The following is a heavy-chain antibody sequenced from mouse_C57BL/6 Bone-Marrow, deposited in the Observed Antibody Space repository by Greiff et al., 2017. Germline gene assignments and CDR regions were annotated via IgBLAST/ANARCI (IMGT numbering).Heavy chain of an antibody. CDR3: ARVVTTWGAMDY. Sequence: EVKLLESGGGLVKPGGSLKLSCAASGFTFSDYGMHWVRQAPEKGLEWVAYISSGSSTIDYADTVKGRFTISSDNAKNTLFLQMTSLRSEDTAMYYCARVVTTWGAMDYWGQGTSVTVSS. CDR1: GFTFSDYG. V-gene: IGHV5-17*01. CDR2: ISSGSSTI. D-gene: IGHD2-5*01. J-gene: IGHJ4*01.